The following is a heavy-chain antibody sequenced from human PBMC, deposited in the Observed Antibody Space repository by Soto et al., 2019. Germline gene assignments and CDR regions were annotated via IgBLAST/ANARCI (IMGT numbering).Heavy chain of an antibody. Sequence: QVQLVESGGGVVQPARSLRLSCAASGFTFSSYGMHWVRQAPGKGLEWVAVISYDGSNKYYADSVKGRFTISRDNSKNTLYLQMNSLRAEDTAVYYCAKAGPKTYYYDSSGSPFDYWGQGTLVTVSS. CDR3: AKAGPKTYYYDSSGSPFDY. V-gene: IGHV3-30*18. D-gene: IGHD3-22*01. CDR2: ISYDGSNK. CDR1: GFTFSSYG. J-gene: IGHJ4*02.